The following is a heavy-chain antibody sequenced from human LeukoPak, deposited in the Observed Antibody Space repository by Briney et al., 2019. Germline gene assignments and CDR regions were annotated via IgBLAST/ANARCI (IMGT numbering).Heavy chain of an antibody. V-gene: IGHV3-48*03. CDR1: GFSFSSYE. J-gene: IGHJ4*02. CDR2: ISSSGSSI. Sequence: GGSLRFSCEASGFSFSSYEMNWVRQAPGKGLEWVSYISSSGSSIHYADSVKGRFTISRDNSKNSLYLQMNSLRAEDTAVYYCVRGSPHFYASGSWGQGTLVTVSS. CDR3: VRGSPHFYASGS. D-gene: IGHD3-10*01.